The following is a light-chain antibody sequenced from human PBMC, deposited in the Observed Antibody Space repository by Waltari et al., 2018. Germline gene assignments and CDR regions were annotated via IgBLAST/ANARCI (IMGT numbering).Light chain of an antibody. CDR1: SGSIASNY. V-gene: IGLV6-57*01. J-gene: IGLJ2*01. CDR2: EQN. CDR3: QSYDSSSVV. Sequence: NFMLTQPHSVSESPGKTVTISCTRSSGSIASNYVQWYQHRPGSSPTTVLHEQNQRPLGVPDRFSGSRDSSSNSASLSVSGLKTEDESDYCCQSYDSSSVVFGGGTKLTGL.